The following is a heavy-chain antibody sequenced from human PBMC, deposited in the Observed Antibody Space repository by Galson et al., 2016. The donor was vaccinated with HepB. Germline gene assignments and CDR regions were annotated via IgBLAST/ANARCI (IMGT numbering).Heavy chain of an antibody. CDR3: TTYYGNILTAYRWFDP. J-gene: IGHJ5*02. V-gene: IGHV3-15*01. Sequence: SLRLSCAASGFTFSDAWMNWVRQAPGKGLEWVGRIKRKTDGGTTDYAEPVEGRFTISRDDSKNTLYLQMNNLKNEDTAVYYCTTYYGNILTAYRWFDPWGQGTLVTVSS. D-gene: IGHD3-9*01. CDR2: IKRKTDGGTT. CDR1: GFTFSDAW.